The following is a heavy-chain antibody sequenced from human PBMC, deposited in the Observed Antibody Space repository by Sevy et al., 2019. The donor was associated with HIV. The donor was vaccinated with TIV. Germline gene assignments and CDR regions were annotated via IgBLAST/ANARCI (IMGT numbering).Heavy chain of an antibody. CDR2: IWYDGINK. Sequence: GGSLRLSCAASGFTFRNYAMHWVRRAPGKGLEWVAVIWYDGINKDYADSVKGRFIISRDNSKNTMYLEMDSLRAEDTAVYYCARDSRNGLDPWGQGALVTVSS. CDR1: GFTFRNYA. D-gene: IGHD2-8*01. V-gene: IGHV3-33*08. CDR3: ARDSRNGLDP. J-gene: IGHJ5*02.